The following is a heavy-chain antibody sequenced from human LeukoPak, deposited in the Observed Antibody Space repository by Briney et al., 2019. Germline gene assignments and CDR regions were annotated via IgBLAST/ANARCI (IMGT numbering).Heavy chain of an antibody. CDR2: VHYSGST. V-gene: IGHV4-59*01. CDR3: AREGPGSSGWFDP. J-gene: IGHJ5*02. Sequence: SETLSLTCIFSDGSINTYYWSWIRQPPGKGLEWIGYVHYSGSTNYNPSLKSRVTLSLDTSENQFSLKLTSVTAADTAVYYCAREGPGSSGWFDPWGQGTLLTVSA. D-gene: IGHD3-10*01. CDR1: DGSINTYY.